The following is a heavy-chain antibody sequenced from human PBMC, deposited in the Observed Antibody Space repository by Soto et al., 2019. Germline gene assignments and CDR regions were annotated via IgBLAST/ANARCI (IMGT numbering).Heavy chain of an antibody. CDR1: GGSISSSNW. J-gene: IGHJ5*02. V-gene: IGHV4-4*02. CDR3: ARASAAAGRNRWFDP. CDR2: IYHSGST. D-gene: IGHD6-13*01. Sequence: SETLSLTCAVSGGSISSSNWWSWVRQPPGKGLEWIGEIYHSGSTNYNPSLKSRVTISVDKSKNQFSLKLSSVTAADTAVYYCARASAAAGRNRWFDPWGQGTLVTVSS.